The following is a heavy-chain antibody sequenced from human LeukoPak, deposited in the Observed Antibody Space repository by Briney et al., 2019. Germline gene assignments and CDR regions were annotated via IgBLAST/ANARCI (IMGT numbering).Heavy chain of an antibody. J-gene: IGHJ6*02. D-gene: IGHD3-3*01. CDR3: ATFTISTLSGDGMDV. CDR2: IYYSGST. V-gene: IGHV4-39*01. CDR1: GGSICSSSYY. Sequence: PETLSLTCTVSGGSICSSSYYWGWIRQPPGKGLEWIGSIYYSGSTYYNPSLKSRVTISVDTSKNQFSLKLSSVTAADTAVYYRATFTISTLSGDGMDVWGQGTTVTVSS.